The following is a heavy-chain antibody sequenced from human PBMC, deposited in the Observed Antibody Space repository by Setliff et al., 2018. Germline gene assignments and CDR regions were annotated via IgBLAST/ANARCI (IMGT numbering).Heavy chain of an antibody. Sequence: HPGGSLRLSCSASGFTFSRYAMHWVRQAPRKGLESVSAISSTGIPIYYADSVKARFTISRDGAQNTLYLQMSSLRTDDTAVYYCVKDPSVYGADSGSIWGQGTMGTVSS. CDR3: VKDPSVYGADSGSI. D-gene: IGHD2-21*02. J-gene: IGHJ3*02. CDR1: GFTFSRYA. CDR2: ISSTGIPI. V-gene: IGHV3-64D*09.